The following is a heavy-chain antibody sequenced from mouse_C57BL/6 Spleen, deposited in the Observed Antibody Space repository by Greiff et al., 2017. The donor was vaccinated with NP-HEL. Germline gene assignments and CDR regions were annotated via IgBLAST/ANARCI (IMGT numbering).Heavy chain of an antibody. D-gene: IGHD1-1*01. CDR3: AILLLRGAY. CDR1: GYTFTSYG. J-gene: IGHJ3*01. V-gene: IGHV1-81*01. Sequence: QVQLQQSGAELARPGASVKLSCKASGYTFTSYGISWVKQRTGQGLEWIGEIYPRSGNTYYNEKFKGKATLTADKSSSTAYMELRSLTSEDSAVYFCAILLLRGAYWGQGTLVTVSA. CDR2: IYPRSGNT.